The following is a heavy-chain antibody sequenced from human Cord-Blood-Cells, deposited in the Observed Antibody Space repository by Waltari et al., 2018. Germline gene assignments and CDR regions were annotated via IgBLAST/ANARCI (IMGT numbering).Heavy chain of an antibody. Sequence: QLQLQESGPGLVKPSETLSLTCTVSGGSISSSSYYWGWIRQPPGKGLEWIGSIYYSGSNYYNPPLKSRVTISVDTSKNQFSLKLSSVTAADTAVYYCARRAVIAFDIWGQGTMVTVSS. D-gene: IGHD3-22*01. CDR3: ARRAVIAFDI. CDR2: IYYSGSN. V-gene: IGHV4-39*01. CDR1: GGSISSSSYY. J-gene: IGHJ3*02.